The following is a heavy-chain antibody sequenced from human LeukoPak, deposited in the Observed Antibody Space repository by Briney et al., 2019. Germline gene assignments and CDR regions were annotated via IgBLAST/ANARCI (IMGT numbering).Heavy chain of an antibody. CDR2: INHSGNT. J-gene: IGHJ6*03. CDR3: ARGRNWETFYHYCMDV. CDR1: GGSFSGYY. Sequence: SETLSLTCGVSGGSFSGYYWTWIRQLPGKGLEWMGEINHSGNTIYNPSLKSRVIISIDTSKNQISLNMRSVTAADTAVYYCARGRNWETFYHYCMDVWGNGTTVTVSS. V-gene: IGHV4-34*01. D-gene: IGHD1-14*01.